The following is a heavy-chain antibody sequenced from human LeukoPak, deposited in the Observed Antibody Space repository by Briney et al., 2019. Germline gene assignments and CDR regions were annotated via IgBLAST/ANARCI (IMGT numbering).Heavy chain of an antibody. CDR3: ASSSYGLYYYYGMDV. Sequence: SETLSLTCTVSGGSISSYYWSWIRQPAGKGLEWIGRICTGGSTNYNPSLKSRVTMSVDTSKNQFSLKLSSVTAADTAVYYCASSSYGLYYYYGMDVWGQGTTVTVSS. V-gene: IGHV4-4*07. CDR1: GGSISSYY. D-gene: IGHD5-18*01. CDR2: ICTGGST. J-gene: IGHJ6*02.